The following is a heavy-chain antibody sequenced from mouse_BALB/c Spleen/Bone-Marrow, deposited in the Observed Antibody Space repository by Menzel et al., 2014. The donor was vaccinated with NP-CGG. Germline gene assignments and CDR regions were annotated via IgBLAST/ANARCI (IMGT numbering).Heavy chain of an antibody. CDR3: VRHKNYYAMDY. CDR1: GFAFSRYD. J-gene: IGHJ4*01. V-gene: IGHV5-12-1*01. CDR2: ITNGGDNT. Sequence: EVKLMESGGGLVKPEGSLKLSCAASGFAFSRYDMSWVRQTPEKRLEWVAYITNGGDNTYYPDTVKGRFTISRGNAKNTLYLQMSSLKSEDTAMYYCVRHKNYYAMDYWGQGTSVTVSS.